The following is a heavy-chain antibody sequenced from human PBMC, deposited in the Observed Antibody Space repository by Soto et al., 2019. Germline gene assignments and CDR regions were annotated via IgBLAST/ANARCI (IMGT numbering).Heavy chain of an antibody. CDR3: AKDPGDYSGTDAGIQFFDY. CDR1: GFAFSSYG. J-gene: IGHJ4*02. D-gene: IGHD1-26*01. V-gene: IGHV3-30*18. Sequence: PGGSLRLSCAASGFAFSSYGMHWVRQAPGKGLEWVAVISYDGSNKYYADSVKGRFTISRDNSKNTLYLQMNSLRAEDTAVYYCAKDPGDYSGTDAGIQFFDYWGQGTLVTVSS. CDR2: ISYDGSNK.